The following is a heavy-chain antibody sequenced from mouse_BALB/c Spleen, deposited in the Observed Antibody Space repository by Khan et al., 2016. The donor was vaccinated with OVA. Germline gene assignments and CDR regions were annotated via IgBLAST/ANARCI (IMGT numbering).Heavy chain of an antibody. V-gene: IGHV9-1*02. Sequence: QIQLVQSGPELKKPGETVKISCKASGHTFTNSGMNWVKQAPGKGLKWMGWINTYTGEPTYADDFQGRFAFSLETSASTAYLQINNLTNEDMVTYFCARSLMIRRYVDEWGEGTTVTVSS. CDR2: INTYTGEP. CDR1: GHTFTNSG. CDR3: ARSLMIRRYVDE. D-gene: IGHD2-4*01. J-gene: IGHJ1*01.